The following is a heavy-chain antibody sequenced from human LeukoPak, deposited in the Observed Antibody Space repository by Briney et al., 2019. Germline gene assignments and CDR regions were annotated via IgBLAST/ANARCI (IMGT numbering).Heavy chain of an antibody. D-gene: IGHD6-13*01. CDR1: GYSFTSYW. Sequence: GESLKISCKGSGYSFTSYWIGWVRQMPGKGLEWMGIIYPGDSDTRYSPSFQGQVTISADKSISTAYLQWSSLKASDTAMYYCARNIAAAGHYYYGMDVWGQGTTVTVSS. J-gene: IGHJ6*02. CDR2: IYPGDSDT. CDR3: ARNIAAAGHYYYGMDV. V-gene: IGHV5-51*01.